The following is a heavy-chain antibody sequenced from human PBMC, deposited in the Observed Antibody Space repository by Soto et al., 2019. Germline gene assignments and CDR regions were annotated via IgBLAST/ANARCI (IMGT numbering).Heavy chain of an antibody. CDR2: IYHSGST. Sequence: SETLSLTCAVSGGSVSSSNWWSWVRQPPGKGLEWIGEIYHSGSTNYNPSLKSRVTISVDKSKNQFSLKLSSVTAADTAVYYCARDLGVTGTTGKGWFDPWGQGTLVTVSS. CDR3: ARDLGVTGTTGKGWFDP. J-gene: IGHJ5*02. D-gene: IGHD1-1*01. CDR1: GGSVSSSNW. V-gene: IGHV4-4*02.